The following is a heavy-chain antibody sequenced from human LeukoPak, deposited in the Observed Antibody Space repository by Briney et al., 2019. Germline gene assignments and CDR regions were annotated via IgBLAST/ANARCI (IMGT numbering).Heavy chain of an antibody. Sequence: GGSLRLSCAASGFTFSSYAMHWVRQAPGKGLEWVAVISYDGSNKYYADSVKGRFTISSDNSKNTLYLQMNSLRAEDTAVYYCANDILTGYPVDYWGQGTLVTVSS. D-gene: IGHD3-9*01. V-gene: IGHV3-30*04. CDR2: ISYDGSNK. CDR3: ANDILTGYPVDY. CDR1: GFTFSSYA. J-gene: IGHJ4*02.